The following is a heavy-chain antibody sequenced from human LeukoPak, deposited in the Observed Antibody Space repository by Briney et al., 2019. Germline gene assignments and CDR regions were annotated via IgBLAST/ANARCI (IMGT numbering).Heavy chain of an antibody. V-gene: IGHV3-7*05. Sequence: GGSLRLSCAASGFTFSRFWMNWVRQAPGRGLEWVANIDQSGGRDNYVDSVKGRFTISRDNAKNSLFLEMSSLRADDTAVYFCARDVEGGTFDIWGQGTTVTVSS. CDR3: ARDVEGGTFDI. CDR1: GFTFSRFW. CDR2: IDQSGGRD. D-gene: IGHD3-16*01. J-gene: IGHJ3*02.